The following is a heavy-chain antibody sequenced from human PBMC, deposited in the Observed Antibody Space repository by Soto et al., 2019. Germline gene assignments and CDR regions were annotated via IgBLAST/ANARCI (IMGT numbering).Heavy chain of an antibody. CDR3: ARGGAARPDY. V-gene: IGHV1-2*02. J-gene: IGHJ4*02. Sequence: ASVTVSCKASGYTFTGYYMHWVRQAPGQGLEWMGWINANSGSTKYSQKFQGRVTITGDKSTSTAYMELNSLRVEDMAVYYCARGGAARPDYWGQGTLVTVSS. CDR1: GYTFTGYY. CDR2: INANSGST.